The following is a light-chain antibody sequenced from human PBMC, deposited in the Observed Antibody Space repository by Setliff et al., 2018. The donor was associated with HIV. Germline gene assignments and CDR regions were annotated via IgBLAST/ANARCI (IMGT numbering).Light chain of an antibody. CDR1: SNDVGRYDL. J-gene: IGLJ1*01. V-gene: IGLV2-23*01. Sequence: QSALAQPASVSGSPGQSITISCTGTSNDVGRYDLVSWYQQHPARAPKLIIYQATRRPSGVSNRFSGSKSGNVASLTISVPQAEDEADYYCCSNTGSNTFVFGTGTKVTVL. CDR3: CSNTGSNTFV. CDR2: QAT.